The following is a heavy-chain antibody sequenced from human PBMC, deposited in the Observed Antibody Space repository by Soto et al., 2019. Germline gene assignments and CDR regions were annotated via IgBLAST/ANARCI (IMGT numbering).Heavy chain of an antibody. CDR2: IIPILGIA. V-gene: IGHV1-69*02. J-gene: IGHJ4*02. Sequence: QVQLVQSGAEVKKPGSSVKVSCKASGGTFSSYTISWVRQAPGQGLEWMGRIIPILGIANYAQKFQGRVTITADKSTSTAYMELSSLRSEDTAVYYCARRGYCSSTSCDDYWGQGPLVTVSS. CDR3: ARRGYCSSTSCDDY. CDR1: GGTFSSYT. D-gene: IGHD2-2*01.